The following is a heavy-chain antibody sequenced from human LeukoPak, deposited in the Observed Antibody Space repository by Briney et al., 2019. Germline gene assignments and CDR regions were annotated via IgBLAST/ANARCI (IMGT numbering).Heavy chain of an antibody. D-gene: IGHD6-19*01. V-gene: IGHV3-66*01. Sequence: PGGSLRLSCAASGFTFSSYSMNWVRQAPGKGLEWVSAIYSGGSTYYADSVKGRFTISRDNSKNTLYLQMNSLRAEDTAVYYCARVAVAEGGYYFDYWGQGTLVTVSS. J-gene: IGHJ4*02. CDR2: IYSGGST. CDR3: ARVAVAEGGYYFDY. CDR1: GFTFSSYS.